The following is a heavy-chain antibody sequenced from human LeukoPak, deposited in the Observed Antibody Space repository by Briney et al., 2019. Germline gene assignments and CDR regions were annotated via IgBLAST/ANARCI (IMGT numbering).Heavy chain of an antibody. V-gene: IGHV3-30*02. J-gene: IGHJ3*02. CDR2: IRYDGSNK. CDR1: GFTFSSYG. Sequence: GGSLRLSCAAPGFTFSSYGMHWVRQAPGKGLEWLAFIRYDGSNKYYADSVKGRFTISRDNSKNTLYLQMNSLRAEDTAVYYCAKAGYYYDSSGGGAFDIWGQGTMVTVSS. CDR3: AKAGYYYDSSGGGAFDI. D-gene: IGHD3-22*01.